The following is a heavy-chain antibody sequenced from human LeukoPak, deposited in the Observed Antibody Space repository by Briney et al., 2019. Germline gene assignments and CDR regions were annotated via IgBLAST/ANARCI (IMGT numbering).Heavy chain of an antibody. CDR3: ARTYYGSGSLYYYYYYYMDV. V-gene: IGHV4-59*01. Sequence: PSETLSLTCTVSGGSIRSYYWSWIRQPPGKGLEWIGYVHYSRSTNYNPSLKSRVTISVDTSKNQFSLKLSSVTAADAAVYYCARTYYGSGSLYYYYYYYMDVWGKGTTVTVSS. J-gene: IGHJ6*03. D-gene: IGHD3-10*01. CDR2: VHYSRST. CDR1: GGSIRSYY.